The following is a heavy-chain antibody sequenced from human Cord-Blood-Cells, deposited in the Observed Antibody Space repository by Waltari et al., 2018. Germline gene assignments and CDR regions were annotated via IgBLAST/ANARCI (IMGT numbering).Heavy chain of an antibody. V-gene: IGHV1-58*01. CDR2: IVVGSDNT. CDR3: AAAGLGRGAFDI. J-gene: IGHJ3*02. Sequence: QMQLVQSGPEVKKPGTSVKVSCKASGFTFTSSAVQWVRQARGQRLEWIGWIVVGSDNTNYAQKFQERVTITRDMSTSTAYMELSSLRSEDTAVYYCAAAGLGRGAFDIWGQGTMVTVSS. CDR1: GFTFTSSA. D-gene: IGHD7-27*01.